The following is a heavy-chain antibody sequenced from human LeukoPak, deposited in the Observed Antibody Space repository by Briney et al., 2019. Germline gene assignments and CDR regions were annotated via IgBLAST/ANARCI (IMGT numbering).Heavy chain of an antibody. J-gene: IGHJ5*02. CDR2: INEDGSEK. CDR1: GITFSRFW. CDR3: ARVRKDSSSWEP. V-gene: IGHV3-7*03. Sequence: GGSLRLSCAASGITFSRFWMSRVRQAPGKGLQWVANINEDGSEKHYVDSVKGRFTISRDNAENSLYLQMNSLRAEDTAVYYCARVRKDSSSWEPWGQGTLVTVSS. D-gene: IGHD6-13*01.